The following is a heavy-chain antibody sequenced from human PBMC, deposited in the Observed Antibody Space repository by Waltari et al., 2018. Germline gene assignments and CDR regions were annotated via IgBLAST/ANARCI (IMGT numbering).Heavy chain of an antibody. J-gene: IGHJ4*02. CDR1: GGTFSSYA. D-gene: IGHD3-10*01. CDR3: ASNLHPYYYDSGSPYYFDY. V-gene: IGHV1-69*13. CDR2: IIPIFGTA. Sequence: QVQLVRSGAEVKKPGSSVKVSCKASGGTFSSYAISWVRQAPGQGLEWMGGIIPIFGTANYAQKFQGRVTITADESTSTAYMELSSLRSEDTAVYYCASNLHPYYYDSGSPYYFDYWGQGTLVTVSS.